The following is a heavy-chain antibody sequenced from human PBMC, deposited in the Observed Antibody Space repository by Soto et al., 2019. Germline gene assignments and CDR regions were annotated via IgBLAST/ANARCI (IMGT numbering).Heavy chain of an antibody. Sequence: QVQLVQSGAEVKKPGASVKVSCKASGYTFTSYAMHWVRQAPGQRLEWMGWINAGNGNTKYSQKFQGRVTITRDTSVRTASVELRRLRSEDTAVYYLPRVTGGNLAGFHPWGEEPPFTVS. J-gene: IGHJ5*02. CDR2: INAGNGNT. CDR3: PRVTGGNLAGFHP. CDR1: GYTFTSYA. V-gene: IGHV1-3*01. D-gene: IGHD7-27*01.